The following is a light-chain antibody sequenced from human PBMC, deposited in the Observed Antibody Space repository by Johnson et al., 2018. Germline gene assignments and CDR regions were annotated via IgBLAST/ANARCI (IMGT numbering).Light chain of an antibody. CDR1: SSNIANNY. CDR3: GTWDSSLSAGNV. CDR2: ENN. V-gene: IGLV1-51*02. J-gene: IGLJ1*01. Sequence: QSVLTQPPSVSAAPGQKVTISCSGSSSNIANNYVSWYQQLPGTAPKLLIYENNKRPSGIPDRFSGSKSGTSATLGITGLQTGDEADYYCGTWDSSLSAGNVFGTGPKVTVL.